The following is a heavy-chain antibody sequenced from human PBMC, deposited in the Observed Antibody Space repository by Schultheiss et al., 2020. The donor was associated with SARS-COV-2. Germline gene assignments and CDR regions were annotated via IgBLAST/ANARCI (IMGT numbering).Heavy chain of an antibody. Sequence: SETLSLTCTVSGGSISSYYWSWIRQPPGKGLEWIGYIYYSGSTYYNPSLKSRVTISVDKSKNQFSLKLSSVTAADTAVYYCAKSHYLQLYYYYGMDVWGQGTTVTVSS. V-gene: IGHV4-59*01. CDR3: AKSHYLQLYYYYGMDV. CDR2: IYYSGST. D-gene: IGHD1-26*01. CDR1: GGSISSYY. J-gene: IGHJ6*02.